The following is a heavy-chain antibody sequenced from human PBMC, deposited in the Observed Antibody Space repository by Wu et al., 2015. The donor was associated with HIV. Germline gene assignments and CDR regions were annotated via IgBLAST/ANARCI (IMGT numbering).Heavy chain of an antibody. CDR3: ARDPLGNPYYYGMDV. J-gene: IGHJ6*02. V-gene: IGHV1-69*13. CDR1: GGTFSSYA. Sequence: QVQLVQSGAEVKKPGSSVKVSCKASGGTFSSYAISWVRQAPGQGLEWMGRIIPIFGTANYAQKFQGRVTITADESMSTAYMELSSLRSEDTAVYYCARDPLGNPYYYGMDVWGQGTTVTVSS. CDR2: IIPIFGTA. D-gene: IGHD4-23*01.